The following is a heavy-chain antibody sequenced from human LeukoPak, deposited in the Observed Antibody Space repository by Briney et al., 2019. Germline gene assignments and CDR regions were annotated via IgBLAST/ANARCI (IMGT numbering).Heavy chain of an antibody. J-gene: IGHJ4*02. CDR2: INSDGSST. CDR1: GFTFSSYW. D-gene: IGHD6-19*01. CDR3: AKDKGSAGYYFDY. V-gene: IGHV3-74*01. Sequence: GGSLRLSCAASGFTFSSYWMHWVRQAPGKGLVWVSRINSDGSSTSYADSVKGRFTISRDNAKNSLYLQMNSLRAEDTALYYCAKDKGSAGYYFDYWGQGTLVTVSS.